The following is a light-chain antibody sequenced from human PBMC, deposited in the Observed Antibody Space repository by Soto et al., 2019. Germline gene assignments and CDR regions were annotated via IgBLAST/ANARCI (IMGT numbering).Light chain of an antibody. CDR2: DDN. CDR1: NIGSKS. J-gene: IGLJ2*01. Sequence: SYELTQPPSVSVAPGQTARITCGGNNIGSKSVHWHQQKPGQAPVLVVYDDNDRPSGIPERFSGSNSGNTATLTISRVEAGDEADYYCQVWDSSSDVVFGGGTKVTVL. CDR3: QVWDSSSDVV. V-gene: IGLV3-21*02.